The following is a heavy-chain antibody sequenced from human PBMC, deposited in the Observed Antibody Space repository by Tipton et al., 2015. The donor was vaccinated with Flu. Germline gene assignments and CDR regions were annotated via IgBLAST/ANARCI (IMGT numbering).Heavy chain of an antibody. CDR1: GGSISSYY. CDR3: AKYSGYGNYFDY. J-gene: IGHJ4*02. D-gene: IGHD5-12*01. V-gene: IGHV4-59*08. CDR2: IYNTGST. Sequence: TLSLTCTVSGGSISSYYWNWIRQPPGKGLEWIGYIYNTGSTNYNPSLRSRVTISVDTSKNQFSLKLISVTAADTAIYYCAKYSGYGNYFDYWGQGTLVTVSS.